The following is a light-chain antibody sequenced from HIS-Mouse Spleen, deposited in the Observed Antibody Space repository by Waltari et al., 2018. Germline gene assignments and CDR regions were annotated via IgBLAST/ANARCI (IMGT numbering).Light chain of an antibody. V-gene: IGLV2-11*01. Sequence: QSALTQPPSAAGPPGQSVTISCTGTSSDVGGYNEFSWYQQHPGKAPKLMIYDVSKRPSGVPDRFSGSKSGNTASLTISGLQAEDEADYYCCSYAGSYTFVVFGGGTKLTVL. J-gene: IGLJ2*01. CDR3: CSYAGSYTFVV. CDR1: SSDVGGYNE. CDR2: DVS.